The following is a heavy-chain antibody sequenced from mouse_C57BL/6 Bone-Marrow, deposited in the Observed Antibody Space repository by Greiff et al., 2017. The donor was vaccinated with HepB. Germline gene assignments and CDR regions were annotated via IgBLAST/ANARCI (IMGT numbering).Heavy chain of an antibody. V-gene: IGHV1-26*01. CDR3: ARREITTTAYFDY. D-gene: IGHD1-1*01. J-gene: IGHJ2*01. Sequence: VQLQQSGPELVKPGASVKISCKASGYTFTDYYMNWVKQSHGKSLEWIGDINPNNGGTSYNQKFKGKATLTVDKSSSTAYMELRSLTSEDSAVYYCARREITTTAYFDYWGQGTTLTVSS. CDR1: GYTFTDYY. CDR2: INPNNGGT.